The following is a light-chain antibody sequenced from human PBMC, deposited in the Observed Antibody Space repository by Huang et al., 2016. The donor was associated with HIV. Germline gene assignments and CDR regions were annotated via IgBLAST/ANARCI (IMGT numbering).Light chain of an antibody. CDR3: MQALQTPYT. Sequence: DIVMTQSPLSLPVTPGEPASISCRSSQSLLESKGNNYVDWYLQKPGQSPQLLMYMAFYRDSGVPDRFSVGGSGTNFTLKISKVEAEDVGIYYCMQALQTPYTFGQGTRLEIK. V-gene: IGKV2-28*01. CDR1: QSLLESKGNNY. CDR2: MAF. J-gene: IGKJ2*01.